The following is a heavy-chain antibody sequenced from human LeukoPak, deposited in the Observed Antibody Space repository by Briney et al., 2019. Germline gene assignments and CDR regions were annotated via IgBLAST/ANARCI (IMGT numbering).Heavy chain of an antibody. J-gene: IGHJ3*02. Sequence: SETLSLTCTVSGGSISSYYWNWIRQPPGKGLEWIGYIYYSGSTNYNPSLKSRVTISVDTSKNQFSLKLSSVTAADTAVYYCARQEDLWGPSLKAFDIWGQGTMVTVSS. D-gene: IGHD7-27*01. V-gene: IGHV4-59*08. CDR3: ARQEDLWGPSLKAFDI. CDR2: IYYSGST. CDR1: GGSISSYY.